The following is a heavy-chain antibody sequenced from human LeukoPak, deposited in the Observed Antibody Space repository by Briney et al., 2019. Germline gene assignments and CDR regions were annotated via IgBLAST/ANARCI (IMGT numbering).Heavy chain of an antibody. CDR1: GGSISSYY. V-gene: IGHV4-59*01. Sequence: SETLSLTCTVSGGSISSYYWSWIRQPPGKGLEWIGYIYYSGSTNYNPSLKSRVTISVDTSKNQFSLKLSSVTAADTAVYYCARVEGYCSSTSCYLFWFDPWGQGTLVTVSS. D-gene: IGHD2-2*01. J-gene: IGHJ5*02. CDR2: IYYSGST. CDR3: ARVEGYCSSTSCYLFWFDP.